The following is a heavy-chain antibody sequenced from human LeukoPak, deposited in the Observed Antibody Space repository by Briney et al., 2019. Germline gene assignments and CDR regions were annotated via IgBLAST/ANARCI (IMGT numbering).Heavy chain of an antibody. CDR2: ISPSGGIT. V-gene: IGHV3-23*01. D-gene: IGHD2-2*01. CDR3: AKDDAWARSKH. Sequence: GGSLRLSCAASGFTFSSHGMNWVRQAPGEGLEGVSGISPSGGITYYTDSVKGRFTISRDNSKNTVSLQMNSLRGEDTAVYYCAKDDAWARSKHWGQGTLVTVSS. J-gene: IGHJ1*01. CDR1: GFTFSSHG.